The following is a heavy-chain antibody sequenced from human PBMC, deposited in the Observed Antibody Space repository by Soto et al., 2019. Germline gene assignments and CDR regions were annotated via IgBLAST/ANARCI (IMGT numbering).Heavy chain of an antibody. CDR3: ARAILLWFGELSSYFDY. J-gene: IGHJ4*02. CDR1: GGSISSSSYY. D-gene: IGHD3-10*01. V-gene: IGHV4-39*07. CDR2: IYYSGST. Sequence: SETLSLTCTVSGGSISSSSYYWGWIRQPPGKGLEWIGSIYYSGSTYYNPSLKSRVTISVDRSKNQFSLKLSSVTAADTAVYYCARAILLWFGELSSYFDYRGQGTLVTVS.